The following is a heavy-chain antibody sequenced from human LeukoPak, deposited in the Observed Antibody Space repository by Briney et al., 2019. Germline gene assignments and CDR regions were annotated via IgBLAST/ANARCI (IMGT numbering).Heavy chain of an antibody. V-gene: IGHV1-69*13. J-gene: IGHJ4*02. CDR3: ASSTDILTGYLLDY. CDR2: IIPIFGTA. Sequence: SVKVSCKASRGTFSSYAISWVRQAPGYGLEWMGGIIPIFGTANYAQKFQGRVTITADEATSTAYMELSSLRSEDTAVYYCASSTDILTGYLLDYWGQGTLVTVSS. D-gene: IGHD3-9*01. CDR1: RGTFSSYA.